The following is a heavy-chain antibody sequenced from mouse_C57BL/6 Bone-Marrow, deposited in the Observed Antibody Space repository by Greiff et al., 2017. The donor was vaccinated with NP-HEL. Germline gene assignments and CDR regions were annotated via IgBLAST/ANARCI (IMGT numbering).Heavy chain of an antibody. J-gene: IGHJ2*01. Sequence: VQLQQPGAELVRPGSSVKLSCKASGYTFTSYWMHWVKQRPIQGLEWIGNIDPSDSETHYNQKFKDKATLTVDKSSSTAYMQLSSLTSEDSAVYYWARWKVDYYVFGCWGQGTPLTVSS. V-gene: IGHV1-52*01. CDR2: IDPSDSET. CDR3: ARWKVDYYVFGC. D-gene: IGHD1-1*01. CDR1: GYTFTSYW.